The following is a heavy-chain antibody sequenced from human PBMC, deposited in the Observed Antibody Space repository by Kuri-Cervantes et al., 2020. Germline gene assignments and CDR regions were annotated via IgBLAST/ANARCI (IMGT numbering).Heavy chain of an antibody. D-gene: IGHD4-17*01. V-gene: IGHV3-74*01. J-gene: IGHJ6*03. CDR1: GFTFSNAW. CDR3: AREGHDSDDYVFYYYMDV. Sequence: GESLKISCAASGFTFSNAWMSWVRQAPGKGLEWVSGINSDGSSTSYADSVKGRFTISRDNAKNSLYLQMNSLRVEDTAVYYCAREGHDSDDYVFYYYMDVWGKGTTVTVSS. CDR2: INSDGSST.